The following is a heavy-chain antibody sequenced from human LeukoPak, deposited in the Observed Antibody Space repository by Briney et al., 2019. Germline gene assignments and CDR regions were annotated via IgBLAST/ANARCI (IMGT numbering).Heavy chain of an antibody. J-gene: IGHJ4*02. Sequence: GGSLRLSCAASGFTFSSYWMSWVRQAPGKGLEWVANIKQDGSEKYYVDSVKGRFTISRDNAKNSLYLQMNSLRAEDTAVYYCAKGAILWFGELLGDFDYWGQGTLVTVSS. CDR2: IKQDGSEK. V-gene: IGHV3-7*03. D-gene: IGHD3-10*01. CDR3: AKGAILWFGELLGDFDY. CDR1: GFTFSSYW.